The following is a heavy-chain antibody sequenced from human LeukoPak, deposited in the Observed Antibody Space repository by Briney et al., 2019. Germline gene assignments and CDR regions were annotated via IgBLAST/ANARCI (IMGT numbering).Heavy chain of an antibody. V-gene: IGHV1-18*01. CDR3: ARDPVAATMGSFGY. D-gene: IGHD2-15*01. CDR2: ISAYNGNT. J-gene: IGHJ4*02. Sequence: ASVKVSCXASGYTFTSYGISWVRQAPGQGLEWMGWISAYNGNTNYAQKLQGRVTMTTDTSTSTAYMELRSLRSDDTAVYYCARDPVAATMGSFGYWGQGTLVTVSS. CDR1: GYTFTSYG.